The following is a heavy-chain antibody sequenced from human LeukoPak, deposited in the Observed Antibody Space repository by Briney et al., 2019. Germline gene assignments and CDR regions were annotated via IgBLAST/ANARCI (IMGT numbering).Heavy chain of an antibody. CDR2: ITVSGGST. CDR1: GFTFSSYA. CDR3: AKANWGSGY. J-gene: IGHJ4*02. V-gene: IGHV3-23*01. Sequence: GGSLRLSCAASGFTFSSYAMSWVRQAPGKGLEWVSTITVSGGSTYYADSVKGRFTISRDNSKNTLDLQMNSLRAEDTAVYYCAKANWGSGYWGQGTLVTVSS. D-gene: IGHD7-27*01.